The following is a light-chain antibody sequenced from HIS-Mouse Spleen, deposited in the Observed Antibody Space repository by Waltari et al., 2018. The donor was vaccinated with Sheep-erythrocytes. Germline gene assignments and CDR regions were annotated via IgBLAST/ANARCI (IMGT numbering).Light chain of an antibody. Sequence: QSALTQPASVSGSPGQSITISCPGTSSAVGIYNLVSWYQQHPGKAPKLMIYEGSKRPSGVSNRFSGSKSGNTASLTISGLQAEDEADYYCCSYAGSGTWVFGGGTKLTVL. J-gene: IGLJ3*02. CDR1: SSAVGIYNL. V-gene: IGLV2-23*01. CDR2: EGS. CDR3: CSYAGSGTWV.